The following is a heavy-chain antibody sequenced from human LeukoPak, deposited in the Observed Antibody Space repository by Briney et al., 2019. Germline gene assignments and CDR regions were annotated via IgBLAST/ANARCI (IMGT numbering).Heavy chain of an antibody. J-gene: IGHJ4*02. CDR2: ISYDGSNK. Sequence: PGGSLRLSCAASGFTFSSYAMHWVRQAPGKGLEWVAVISYDGSNKYYADSVKGRFTISRDNSKNTLYLQMNSLRAEDTAVYYCARIYNMIVDYWGQGTLVTVSS. V-gene: IGHV3-30-3*01. CDR1: GFTFSSYA. D-gene: IGHD3-22*01. CDR3: ARIYNMIVDY.